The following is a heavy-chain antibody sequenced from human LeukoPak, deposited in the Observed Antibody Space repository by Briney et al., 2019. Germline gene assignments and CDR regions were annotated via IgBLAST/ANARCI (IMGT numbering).Heavy chain of an antibody. CDR3: ARALYYYDSSGYPVDAFDI. J-gene: IGHJ3*02. Sequence: GGSLRLSCAASGFTFSSYWMSWVRQAPGKGLEWVANIKQDGSEKYYVDSVKGRFTISRDNAKNSLYLQMNSLRAEDTAVYYCARALYYYDSSGYPVDAFDIWGQGTMVTVSS. D-gene: IGHD3-22*01. V-gene: IGHV3-7*01. CDR1: GFTFSSYW. CDR2: IKQDGSEK.